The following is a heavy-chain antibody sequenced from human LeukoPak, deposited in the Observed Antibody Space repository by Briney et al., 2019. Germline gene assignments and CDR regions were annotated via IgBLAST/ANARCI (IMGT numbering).Heavy chain of an antibody. CDR1: GYTFTSYG. CDR2: ISAYNGNT. Sequence: ASVKVSCKASGYTFTSYGISWVRQAPGQGLEWMGWISAYNGNTNYAQKLRGRVTMTTDTSTSTAYMELRSLRSDDTAVYYCARIKYGDSGYYYYYGMDVWGQGTTVTVSS. V-gene: IGHV1-18*01. CDR3: ARIKYGDSGYYYYYGMDV. J-gene: IGHJ6*02. D-gene: IGHD4-17*01.